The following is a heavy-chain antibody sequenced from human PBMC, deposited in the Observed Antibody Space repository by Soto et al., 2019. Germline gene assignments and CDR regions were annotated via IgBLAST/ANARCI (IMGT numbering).Heavy chain of an antibody. J-gene: IGHJ5*02. CDR3: ATGPGFDP. V-gene: IGHV1-18*01. Sequence: ASVKVSCKASGYTFTEYGITWVRQAPGQGLEWMGWISTKNGDTNLAQRFRGRVTLTTDTSTTTAYMDLRSLTPEDTAVYYCATGPGFDPWGQGTLVTVSS. CDR2: ISTKNGDT. D-gene: IGHD4-17*01. CDR1: GYTFTEYG.